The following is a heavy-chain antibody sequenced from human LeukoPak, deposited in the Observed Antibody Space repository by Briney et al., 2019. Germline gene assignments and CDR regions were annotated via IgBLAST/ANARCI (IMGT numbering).Heavy chain of an antibody. J-gene: IGHJ4*02. Sequence: ASEKVSCKASGYTFTGYYMHWVRQAPVQGLEWMGWINPNNGGTNYAQKFQGRVTMTRDTSISTAYMELNRLRSDDTAVYYCARDPYSNYFDYWGQGTLVTVSS. CDR3: ARDPYSNYFDY. V-gene: IGHV1-2*02. CDR2: INPNNGGT. CDR1: GYTFTGYY. D-gene: IGHD5-18*01.